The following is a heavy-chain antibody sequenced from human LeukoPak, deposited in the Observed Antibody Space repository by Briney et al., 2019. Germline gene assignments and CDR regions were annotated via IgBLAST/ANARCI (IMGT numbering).Heavy chain of an antibody. CDR1: GGSISSGGYY. CDR3: ARGTIAAPVYYYYYMDV. J-gene: IGHJ6*03. V-gene: IGHV4-31*03. CDR2: IYYSGST. D-gene: IGHD6-13*01. Sequence: SETLSLTCTVSGGSISSGGYYWSWIRQHPGKGLEWIGYIYYSGSTYYNPSLKSRVTISVDTSKNQFSLKLSSVTAADTAVYYCARGTIAAPVYYYYYMDVWGKGTTVTVSS.